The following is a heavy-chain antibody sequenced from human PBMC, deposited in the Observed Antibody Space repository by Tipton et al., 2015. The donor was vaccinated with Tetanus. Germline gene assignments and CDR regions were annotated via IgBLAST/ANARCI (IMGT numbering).Heavy chain of an antibody. Sequence: SLRLSCAVSGGSISSSNWWSWVRQPPGKGLEWIGEIYHSGSTNYNPSLKSRVTISVDKSKNQFSLKLSSVTAADTAVYYCARKSVFYPLSLVPVGGGFDPWGQGTLVTVSS. CDR1: GGSISSSNW. CDR2: IYHSGST. J-gene: IGHJ5*02. V-gene: IGHV4-4*02. CDR3: ARKSVFYPLSLVPVGGGFDP. D-gene: IGHD6-13*01.